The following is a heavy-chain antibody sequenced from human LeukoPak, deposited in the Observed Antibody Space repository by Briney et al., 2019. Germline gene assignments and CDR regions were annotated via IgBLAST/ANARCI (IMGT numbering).Heavy chain of an antibody. CDR2: IYYSGST. D-gene: IGHD6-19*01. V-gene: IGHV4-31*03. J-gene: IGHJ4*02. CDR1: GGSISSGGYY. CDR3: ARGDSSGWYLFVY. Sequence: SETLSLTCTVSGGSISSGGYYWSWIRQHPGKGLEWIGYIYYSGSTYYNPSLKSRVTISVDTSKNQFSLKLSSVTAADTAVYYCARGDSSGWYLFVYWGQGTLVTVSS.